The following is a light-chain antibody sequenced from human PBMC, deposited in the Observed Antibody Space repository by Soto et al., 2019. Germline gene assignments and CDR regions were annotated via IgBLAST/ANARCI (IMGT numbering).Light chain of an antibody. CDR1: SSDVGGYNY. V-gene: IGLV2-14*01. Sequence: QAVLTQPASVSGSPGQSIASSSTGTSSDVGGYNYVSWYHQYPGQVPKLIIFDVTNRPTGVSDRFSGSKSGSTTSLTISGLQADDEADYYCTSFAGSGTYVFGTGTKVTVL. CDR3: TSFAGSGTYV. CDR2: DVT. J-gene: IGLJ1*01.